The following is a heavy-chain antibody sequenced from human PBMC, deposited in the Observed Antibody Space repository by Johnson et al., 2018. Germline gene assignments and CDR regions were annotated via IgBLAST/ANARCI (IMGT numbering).Heavy chain of an antibody. CDR3: AKDGGYCSITSCHGEYDYYMDV. CDR2: INWNSGSI. V-gene: IGHV3-9*01. J-gene: IGHJ6*03. Sequence: EVQLVESGGGLVQPGRSLRLSCAASGFTFDDYGMSWVRQAPGKGLEWVSGINWNSGSIGYADSVKGRFTISRDNAKNSLYLQMNSLRAEDTALYYCAKDGGYCSITSCHGEYDYYMDVWGKGPTVTVSS. CDR1: GFTFDDYG. D-gene: IGHD2-2*01.